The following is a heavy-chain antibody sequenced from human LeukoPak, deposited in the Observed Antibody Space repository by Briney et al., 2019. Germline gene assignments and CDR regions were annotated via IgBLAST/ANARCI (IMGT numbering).Heavy chain of an antibody. J-gene: IGHJ4*02. CDR2: ISGSGGST. CDR1: GFTFSSYA. Sequence: QSGGSLRLSCAASGFTFSSYAMSWVRQAPGKGLEWVSAISGSGGSTYYADSVKGRFTISRDNSKNTLYLQMNSLRAEDTAVYYCAKRAVGAIFGVVDFQDYFDYWGQGTLVTVSS. D-gene: IGHD3-3*01. V-gene: IGHV3-23*01. CDR3: AKRAVGAIFGVVDFQDYFDY.